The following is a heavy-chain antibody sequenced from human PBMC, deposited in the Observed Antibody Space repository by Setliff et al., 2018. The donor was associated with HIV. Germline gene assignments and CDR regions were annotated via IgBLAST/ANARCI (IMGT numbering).Heavy chain of an antibody. V-gene: IGHV4-4*02. CDR2: IYHSGST. CDR1: GDSHSSGNW. Sequence: PSETLSLTCGVSGDSHSSGNWWSWVRQPPGKGLEWIGEIYHSGSTNYNPSFKSRVTISVDKPKNQLSLKLRSVTAADTAVYYCARDPSGSYRYFQHWGQGTLVTVSS. D-gene: IGHD1-26*01. CDR3: ARDPSGSYRYFQH. J-gene: IGHJ1*01.